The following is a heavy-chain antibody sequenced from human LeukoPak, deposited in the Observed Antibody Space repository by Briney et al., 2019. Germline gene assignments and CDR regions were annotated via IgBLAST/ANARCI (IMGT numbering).Heavy chain of an antibody. CDR1: GFTFSSYA. J-gene: IGHJ4*02. Sequence: GGSLRLSCAASGFTFSSYAMHWVRQAPGKGLEWVAVISYDGSNKYYADSVKGRFTISRDNSKNTLYLQMNSLRGEDTAVYNCARVASAVTTHFFDYWGQGTLVTVSS. CDR2: ISYDGSNK. D-gene: IGHD4-11*01. CDR3: ARVASAVTTHFFDY. V-gene: IGHV3-30*04.